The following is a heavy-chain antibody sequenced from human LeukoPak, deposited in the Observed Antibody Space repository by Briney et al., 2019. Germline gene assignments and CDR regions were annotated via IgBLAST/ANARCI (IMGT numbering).Heavy chain of an antibody. V-gene: IGHV1-2*02. CDR3: ARVRGYDYVWGSYFY. CDR1: GYTFTGYH. J-gene: IGHJ4*02. CDR2: INPNSGGT. D-gene: IGHD3-16*01. Sequence: ASVKVSCKASGYTFTGYHMHWVRQAPGQGLEWMGWINPNSGGTNYAQKFQGRVTMTRDTSISTAYMELSRLRSDDTAVYYCARVRGYDYVWGSYFYWGQGTLVTVSS.